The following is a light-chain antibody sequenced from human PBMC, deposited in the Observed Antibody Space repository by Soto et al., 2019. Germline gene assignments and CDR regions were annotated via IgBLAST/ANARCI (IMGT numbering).Light chain of an antibody. CDR2: GAS. J-gene: IGKJ5*01. Sequence: VLTQSPGTLSLSPGERVTLSCRASQRVGSNDLAWYQQKPGQAPRLLIYGASTRATGIPDRFSGSGSGTDFTLTISRLEPEDFAVYYCQQYGTSPLIAFGQGTRLEIK. CDR3: QQYGTSPLIA. V-gene: IGKV3-20*01. CDR1: QRVGSND.